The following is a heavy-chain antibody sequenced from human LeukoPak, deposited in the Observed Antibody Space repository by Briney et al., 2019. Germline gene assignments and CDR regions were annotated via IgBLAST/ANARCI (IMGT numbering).Heavy chain of an antibody. J-gene: IGHJ5*02. CDR1: GASVTSGGFY. D-gene: IGHD3-10*01. Sequence: SETLSLTCSVSGASVTSGGFYWGWLRQPPGKGPEWIATVYYTGSTYYNPSLKSRVTISIDTSKNQFSLRLTSVTTTNTAIYHCARHSGSGSLSRPFDPWGQGTLVTVSS. CDR2: VYYTGST. V-gene: IGHV4-39*01. CDR3: ARHSGSGSLSRPFDP.